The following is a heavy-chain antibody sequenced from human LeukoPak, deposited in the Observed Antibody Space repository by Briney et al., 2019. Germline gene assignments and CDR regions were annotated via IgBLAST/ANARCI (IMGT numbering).Heavy chain of an antibody. CDR3: AKGIELWLTYFDH. J-gene: IGHJ4*02. CDR2: VIDNGGFT. CDR1: GFTFSSYA. V-gene: IGHV3-23*01. Sequence: PGGSLRLSCAASGFTFSSYAITWVRQAPGKGLEWVSTVIDNGGFTYYADSVKGRFTISRDNSKNTLSLQMNSLRAEDTAVYYCAKGIELWLTYFDHWGQGTLVTASS. D-gene: IGHD5-18*01.